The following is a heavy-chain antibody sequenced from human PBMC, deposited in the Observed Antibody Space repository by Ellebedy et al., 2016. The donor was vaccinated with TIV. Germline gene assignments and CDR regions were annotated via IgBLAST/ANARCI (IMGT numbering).Heavy chain of an antibody. J-gene: IGHJ5*02. V-gene: IGHV3-11*01. CDR3: ARDTRFIDQQHNWFDP. CDR1: GFTFSDYY. CDR2: ISSSGSTI. Sequence: GESLKISCAASGFTFSDYYMSWIRQAPGKGLEWISDISSSGSTIYYADSVKGRFTISRDNAKNSLYLQMNSLRAGDTAVYYCARDTRFIDQQHNWFDPWGQGTLVTVSS. D-gene: IGHD2-2*01.